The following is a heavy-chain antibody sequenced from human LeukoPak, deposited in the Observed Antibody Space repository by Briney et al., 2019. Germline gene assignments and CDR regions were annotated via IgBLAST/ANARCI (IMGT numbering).Heavy chain of an antibody. CDR1: GGSISSGSYY. J-gene: IGHJ4*02. Sequence: SETLSLTCTVSGGSISSGSYYWSWIRQPAGKGLEWIGRIYTSGSTNYNPSLKSRVTISVDTSKNQFSLKLSSVTAADTAVYYCARATDILTGYSFDYWGQGTLVTVSS. CDR2: IYTSGST. V-gene: IGHV4-61*02. CDR3: ARATDILTGYSFDY. D-gene: IGHD3-9*01.